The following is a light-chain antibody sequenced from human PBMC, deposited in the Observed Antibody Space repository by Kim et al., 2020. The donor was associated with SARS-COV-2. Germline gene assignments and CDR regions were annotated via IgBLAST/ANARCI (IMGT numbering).Light chain of an antibody. CDR2: GKN. V-gene: IGLV3-19*01. J-gene: IGLJ2*01. Sequence: SSELTQDPAVSVALGQTVRITCQGDSLRKYYATWYQQKPGQAPVLLISGKNNRPSGIPDRFSGSSSGNTASLTIAGAQAEDEAHYYCNSRDTSHFVIFGGRTQLTVL. CDR3: NSRDTSHFVI. CDR1: SLRKYY.